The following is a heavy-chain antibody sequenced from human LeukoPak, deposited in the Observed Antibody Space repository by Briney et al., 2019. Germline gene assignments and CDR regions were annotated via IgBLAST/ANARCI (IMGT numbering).Heavy chain of an antibody. CDR2: INHSGST. CDR1: GASFSGYY. Sequence: PSETLSLTCAVYGASFSGYYWSWIRQPPGKGLVWIGEINHSGSTNYIPSLKSRVTKSVDTSKNRFSLKLSSVTAADTAVYYCARGQGYCSGGSCYPPYYFDYWGQGTLVTVSS. CDR3: ARGQGYCSGGSCYPPYYFDY. D-gene: IGHD2-15*01. V-gene: IGHV4-34*01. J-gene: IGHJ4*02.